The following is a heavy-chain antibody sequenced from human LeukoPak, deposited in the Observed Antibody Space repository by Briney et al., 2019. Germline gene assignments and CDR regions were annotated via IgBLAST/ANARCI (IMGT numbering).Heavy chain of an antibody. Sequence: PSETLSLTCAVYGGSFSGYYWSWIRQPPGKGLEWIGEINHSGSTNYNPSLKSRVTISVDTSKNQFSLSVNSVTAADTAVYHCARRAGEGSPRHIAAAGGIDYWGQGTLVTVSS. V-gene: IGHV4-34*01. CDR1: GGSFSGYY. CDR2: INHSGST. CDR3: ARRAGEGSPRHIAAAGGIDY. J-gene: IGHJ4*02. D-gene: IGHD6-13*01.